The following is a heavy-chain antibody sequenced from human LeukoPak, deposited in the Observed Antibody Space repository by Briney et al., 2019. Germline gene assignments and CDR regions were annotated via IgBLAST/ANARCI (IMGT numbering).Heavy chain of an antibody. J-gene: IGHJ4*02. CDR1: GYTLTELS. Sequence: GASVKVSCKVSGYTLTELSMHWVRQAPGKGLEWMGGFDPEDGETIYTQKFQGRFTMTEDTSTDTAYMELRSLRSDDTAVYYCARDLSIAARQVGRYFDYWGQGTLVTVSS. D-gene: IGHD6-6*01. V-gene: IGHV1-24*01. CDR3: ARDLSIAARQVGRYFDY. CDR2: FDPEDGET.